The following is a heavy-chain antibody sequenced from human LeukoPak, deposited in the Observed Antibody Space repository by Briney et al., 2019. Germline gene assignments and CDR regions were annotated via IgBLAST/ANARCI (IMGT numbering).Heavy chain of an antibody. CDR3: ARDAAYCSGGSCYFPPGY. CDR2: INPSGGST. Sequence: ASVTVSCKASGYTFTSYYMHWVRQAPGQGLEWMGIINPSGGSTSYAQKFQGRVTMTRDTSTSTVYMELNSLRSEDTAVYYCARDAAYCSGGSCYFPPGYWGQGTLVTVSS. D-gene: IGHD2-15*01. CDR1: GYTFTSYY. V-gene: IGHV1-46*01. J-gene: IGHJ4*02.